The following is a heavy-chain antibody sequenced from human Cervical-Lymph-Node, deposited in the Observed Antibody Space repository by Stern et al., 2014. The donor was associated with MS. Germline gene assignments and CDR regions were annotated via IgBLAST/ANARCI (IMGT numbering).Heavy chain of an antibody. V-gene: IGHV3-9*01. CDR1: GFTFYDYS. CDR2: ISWNSGSI. J-gene: IGHJ6*02. CDR3: AKDRHRVTPFRYYYGMDV. Sequence: DVQLEESGGGLVQPGRSLRLSCAASGFTFYDYSMHWVRQAPGKGLELVSGISWNSGSIGYADSVQCRFTISRDNSTNSLSLHMNSLRAEDTALYDCAKDRHRVTPFRYYYGMDVWGQGTTVTVSS. D-gene: IGHD2-21*02.